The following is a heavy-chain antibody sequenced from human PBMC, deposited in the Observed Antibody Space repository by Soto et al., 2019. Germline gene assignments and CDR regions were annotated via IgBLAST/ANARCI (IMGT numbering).Heavy chain of an antibody. CDR3: ARARRGTMVRGVMTYYFDY. Sequence: QVQLVQSGAEVKKPGSSVKVSCKASGGTFSSYAISWVRQAPGQGLEWMGGIIPIFGTANYAQKFQGRVTMTADEXXSXAXXELSSLRAEDTAVYSCARARRGTMVRGVMTYYFDYWGQGTLVTVSS. J-gene: IGHJ4*02. V-gene: IGHV1-69*12. D-gene: IGHD3-10*01. CDR1: GGTFSSYA. CDR2: IIPIFGTA.